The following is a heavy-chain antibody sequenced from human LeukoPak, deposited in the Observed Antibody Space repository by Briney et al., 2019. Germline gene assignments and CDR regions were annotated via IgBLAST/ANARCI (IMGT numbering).Heavy chain of an antibody. V-gene: IGHV3-64*04. CDR3: AKPPEYCRSTNCPTDY. J-gene: IGHJ4*02. D-gene: IGHD2-2*01. Sequence: GGSLRLSCSASGFSFSSSAMHWVRQAPGKGLEYVSAISRDGAGTYYADSVKGRFTISRDNSMNTLYLQMNSLRAEDTAVYYCAKPPEYCRSTNCPTDYWGQGTLVTVSS. CDR2: ISRDGAGT. CDR1: GFSFSSSA.